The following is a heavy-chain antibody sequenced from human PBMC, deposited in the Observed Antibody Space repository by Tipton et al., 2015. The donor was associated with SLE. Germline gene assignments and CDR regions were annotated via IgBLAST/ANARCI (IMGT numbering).Heavy chain of an antibody. D-gene: IGHD3-3*01. CDR2: IYYSGST. CDR1: GGSFSGYY. J-gene: IGHJ1*01. V-gene: IGHV4-59*01. Sequence: TLSLTCAVYGGSFSGYYWSWIRQPPGKGLEWIGSIYYSGSTNYNPSLKSRVTISVDTPKNQFSLKLSSVTAADTAVYYCARDTPYDFWSGYLFQHWGQGTLVTVSS. CDR3: ARDTPYDFWSGYLFQH.